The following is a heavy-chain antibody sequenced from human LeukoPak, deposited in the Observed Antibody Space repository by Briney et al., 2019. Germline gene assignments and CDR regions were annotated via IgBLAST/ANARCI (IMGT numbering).Heavy chain of an antibody. J-gene: IGHJ4*02. CDR2: IYYSGST. CDR3: ARSNPRFYYPIDY. CDR1: GGSITTSSYY. Sequence: PSETLSLTCTVSGGSITTSSYYWGWIRQPPGKGLEWIGYIYYSGSTNYNPSLKSRVTISVDTSKNQFSLKLSSVTAADTAVYYCARSNPRFYYPIDYWGQGTLVTVSS. V-gene: IGHV4-61*05. D-gene: IGHD3-22*01.